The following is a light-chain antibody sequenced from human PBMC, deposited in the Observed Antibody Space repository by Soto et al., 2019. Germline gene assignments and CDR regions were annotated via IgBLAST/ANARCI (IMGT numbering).Light chain of an antibody. Sequence: DIQMTQYPSTLSAGVGDRVTITCRASQRISTYLNWYQQKPGTAPTLLIYAASSLQSGLPSRFIGAGSGTDFTLNINTLQPEDFATYSFQQCYSSQRTFGQGTKLEIK. CDR1: QRISTY. CDR2: AAS. J-gene: IGKJ1*01. V-gene: IGKV1-39*01. CDR3: QQCYSSQRT.